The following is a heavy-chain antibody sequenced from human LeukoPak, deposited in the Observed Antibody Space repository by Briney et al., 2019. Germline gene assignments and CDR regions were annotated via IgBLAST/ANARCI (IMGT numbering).Heavy chain of an antibody. CDR3: ARDKTVADLDY. CDR1: GFTFSSYS. CDR2: ISDSSSYT. D-gene: IGHD6-19*01. Sequence: GGSLRLSCAASGFTFSSYSMNWVRQAPGKGLEWVSSISDSSSYTYYADSLKGRFTISRDNAKNSLYLQMNSLRAEDTAVYYCARDKTVADLDYWGQGTLVTVSS. J-gene: IGHJ4*02. V-gene: IGHV3-21*01.